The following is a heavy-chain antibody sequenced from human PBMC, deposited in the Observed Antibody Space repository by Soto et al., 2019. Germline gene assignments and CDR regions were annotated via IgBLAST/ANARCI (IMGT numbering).Heavy chain of an antibody. V-gene: IGHV3-30*18. CDR3: VKEDDNYFFDY. D-gene: IGHD1-1*01. Sequence: QVQLVESGGGVIQPGKSLRLACAASGFTFSSRGMHWVRQAPGKGLEWVAIISRDGNSKFYGGSVKGRFTISRDNSKDTLYLEMNNLLFDDTAVYYCVKEDDNYFFDYWGPGTLVTVSS. J-gene: IGHJ4*02. CDR2: ISRDGNSK. CDR1: GFTFSSRG.